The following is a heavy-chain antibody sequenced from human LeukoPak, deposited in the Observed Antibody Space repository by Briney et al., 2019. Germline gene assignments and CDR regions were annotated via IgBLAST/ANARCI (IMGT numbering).Heavy chain of an antibody. CDR1: GGSISSYY. V-gene: IGHV4-4*07. D-gene: IGHD3-22*01. Sequence: SETLSLTCTVSGGSISSYYWSWIRQPAGKGLEWIGLIYTSGSTNYNPSLKSRITMSVDTSKNQFSLNLNSVTAADTALYYCARDRRDNNGYYEAFELWGQGTMVSVSS. J-gene: IGHJ3*01. CDR3: ARDRRDNNGYYEAFEL. CDR2: IYTSGST.